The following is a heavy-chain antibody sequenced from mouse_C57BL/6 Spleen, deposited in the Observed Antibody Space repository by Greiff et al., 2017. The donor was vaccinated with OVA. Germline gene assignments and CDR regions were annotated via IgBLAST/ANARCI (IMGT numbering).Heavy chain of an antibody. V-gene: IGHV5-17*01. J-gene: IGHJ4*01. CDR3: ARPLRREYYAMDY. CDR1: GFTFSDYG. D-gene: IGHD2-12*01. Sequence: EVKLVESGGGLVKPGGSLKLSCAASGFTFSDYGMYWVRQAPEKGLEWVAYISSGSSSIYYADTVKGRFTMSRDNAKNTLFLQMTSLRSEDTAMYYCARPLRREYYAMDYWGQGTSVTVSS. CDR2: ISSGSSSI.